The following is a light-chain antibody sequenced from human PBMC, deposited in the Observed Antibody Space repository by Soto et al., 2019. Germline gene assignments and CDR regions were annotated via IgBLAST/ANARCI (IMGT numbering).Light chain of an antibody. CDR1: QSLLHITGETF. J-gene: IGKJ4*02. Sequence: DVVMTQTPLSLSVAPGQPASISCKSSQSLLHITGETFLFWYLQKPGQSPQLLIYEVSTRVSGVPDRFRGSGSGEECRVGNRCLGTGDEGIYYIMKSRQLPQMFGSGTKVEIK. CDR2: EVS. V-gene: IGKV2-29*01. CDR3: MKSRQLPQM.